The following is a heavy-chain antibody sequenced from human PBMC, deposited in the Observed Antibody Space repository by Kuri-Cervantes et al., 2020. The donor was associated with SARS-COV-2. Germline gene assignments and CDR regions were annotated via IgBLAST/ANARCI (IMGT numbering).Heavy chain of an antibody. J-gene: IGHJ5*02. Sequence: KVSCKGSGYSFSTNWIAWVRQMPGKGLEWMGRIDPSDSYTHYNPSFQGHVTISADKSISTAYLEWSSLRASDTAMYFCAREMSESTSGSWFGPWGQGTLVTVSS. CDR3: AREMSESTSGSWFGP. V-gene: IGHV5-10-1*01. CDR1: GYSFSTNW. D-gene: IGHD1-1*01. CDR2: IDPSDSYT.